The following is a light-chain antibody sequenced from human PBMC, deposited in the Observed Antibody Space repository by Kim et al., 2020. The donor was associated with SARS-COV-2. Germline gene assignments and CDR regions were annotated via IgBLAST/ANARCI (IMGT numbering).Light chain of an antibody. CDR1: QNIGDSEW. CDR3: QQYNTYSAT. CDR2: KTS. J-gene: IGKJ1*01. Sequence: DIQMTQSPTTLSASVGDRVTITCRASQNIGDSEWVAWYQQKPAKAPEVLIYKTSTLESGVSSRFSGSGSGTEFTLTISSLQPEDIATYYCQQYNTYSATFGQGTKVDIK. V-gene: IGKV1-5*03.